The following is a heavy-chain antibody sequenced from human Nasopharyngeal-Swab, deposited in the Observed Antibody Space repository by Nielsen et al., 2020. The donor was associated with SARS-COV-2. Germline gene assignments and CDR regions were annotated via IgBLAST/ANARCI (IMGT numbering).Heavy chain of an antibody. D-gene: IGHD1-20*01. J-gene: IGHJ3*02. CDR3: RGITGTPGAFDI. CDR2: IYYSGST. CDR1: GGSVSSGSYY. Sequence: SETLSLTCTVSGGSVSSGSYYWSWIRQPPGKGLEWIGYIYYSGSTNYNPSLKSRVTISVDTSKNQFSLKLSSVTAADTAVYYCRGITGTPGAFDIWGQGTMVTVSS. V-gene: IGHV4-61*01.